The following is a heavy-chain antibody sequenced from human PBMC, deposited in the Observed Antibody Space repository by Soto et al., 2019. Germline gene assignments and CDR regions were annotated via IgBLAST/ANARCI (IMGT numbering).Heavy chain of an antibody. V-gene: IGHV3-30*18. D-gene: IGHD6-19*01. CDR3: AKSLIAVAGYLSYFDY. CDR2: ISHDGSNK. Sequence: QVQLVESGGGVVQPGRSLRLSCAASGFTFSSYGMHWVRQAPGKGLEWVAVISHDGSNKYFVDSVKGRFTISRDNSKNTLYLQMKSLRAEDTGVYYCAKSLIAVAGYLSYFDYWGQGTLVTVAS. J-gene: IGHJ4*02. CDR1: GFTFSSYG.